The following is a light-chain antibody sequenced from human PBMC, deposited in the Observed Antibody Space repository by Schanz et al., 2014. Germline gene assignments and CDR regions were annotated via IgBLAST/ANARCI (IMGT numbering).Light chain of an antibody. J-gene: IGLJ2*01. V-gene: IGLV2-8*01. Sequence: QSVLTQPPSVSGTPGQLVTISCTGTSSDIGGYNYVSWYQQHPGEAPKLMLYEVTKRPSGVPDRFSGSKSGNTAALTISGLQAEDEADYYCSSYAGSNKSVVFGGGTKLTVL. CDR2: EVT. CDR1: SSDIGGYNY. CDR3: SSYAGSNKSVV.